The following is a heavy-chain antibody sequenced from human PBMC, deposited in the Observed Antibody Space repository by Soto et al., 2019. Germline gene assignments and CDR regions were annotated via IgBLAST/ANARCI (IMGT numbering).Heavy chain of an antibody. CDR1: EFTFNNSW. V-gene: IGHV3-74*02. Sequence: EVQLLESGGGLVQPGGSLRLSCVASEFTFNNSWLNWVRQVPGKGLEWVSRIITDGSTTNYADSVMGRFTISRDNADKTVYLQMNSLRAEDMAVYYCAVGIYLKYGLDVWGQGATVTVSS. CDR2: IITDGSTT. J-gene: IGHJ6*02. CDR3: AVGIYLKYGLDV. D-gene: IGHD3-16*02.